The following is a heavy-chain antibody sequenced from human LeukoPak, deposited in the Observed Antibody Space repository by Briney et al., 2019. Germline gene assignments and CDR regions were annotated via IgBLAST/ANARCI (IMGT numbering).Heavy chain of an antibody. CDR3: AKDLYYGSRYPGY. V-gene: IGHV3-30*04. D-gene: IGHD3-10*01. CDR2: ISDDGSKI. CDR1: GFTFSIYA. Sequence: PGGSLRLSCAASGFTFSIYAIHWVRQAPGKGLEWVAVISDDGSKIYYADSVKGRFTISRDNSKNTLYLQMNSLRAEDTAVYYCAKDLYYGSRYPGYWGQGTLVTVSS. J-gene: IGHJ4*02.